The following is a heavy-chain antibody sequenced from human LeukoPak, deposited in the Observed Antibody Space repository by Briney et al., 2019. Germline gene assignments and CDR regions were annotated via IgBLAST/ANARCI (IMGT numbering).Heavy chain of an antibody. J-gene: IGHJ2*01. V-gene: IGHV4-61*05. CDR2: IYYSGRT. CDR1: GGSISSSSYY. CDR3: ASESFTIAGAGTSGWYFDL. Sequence: SETLSLTCTVSGGSISSSSYYWGWIRQPPGRVLEWVGYIYYSGRTNSKPSHKSRVTISVDTSKNQFSLKLSSVPAADTAVYYCASESFTIAGAGTSGWYFDLWGRGTLVTVSS. D-gene: IGHD6-13*01.